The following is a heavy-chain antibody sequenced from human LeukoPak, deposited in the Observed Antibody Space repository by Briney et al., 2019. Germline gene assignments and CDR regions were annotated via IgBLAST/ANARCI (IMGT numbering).Heavy chain of an antibody. V-gene: IGHV3-21*01. CDR1: GFNFNTFE. J-gene: IGHJ4*02. Sequence: KTGGSLRLSCAASGFNFNTFEMNWISQAPGKGLEWVSSISISGSHIYYADSVKGRFSISRDNAKHSLYLQLNSLRAEHTAVYFCATAYYYDESGLFWDRPFEYWGQGTLVTVSS. CDR3: ATAYYYDESGLFWDRPFEY. D-gene: IGHD3-22*01. CDR2: ISISGSHI.